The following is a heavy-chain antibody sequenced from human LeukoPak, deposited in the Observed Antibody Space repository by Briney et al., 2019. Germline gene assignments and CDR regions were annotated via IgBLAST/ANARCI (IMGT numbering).Heavy chain of an antibody. J-gene: IGHJ5*02. Sequence: GASVKVSCKASGYTFTGYYMHWVRQAPGQGLEWMGRINPNSGGTNYAQKFQGRVTMTRDTSISTAYMELSRLRSDDTAVYYCARDKRDHSRSSHHNWFDPWGPGTLVTVSS. V-gene: IGHV1-2*06. CDR1: GYTFTGYY. CDR2: INPNSGGT. CDR3: ARDKRDHSRSSHHNWFDP. D-gene: IGHD6-6*01.